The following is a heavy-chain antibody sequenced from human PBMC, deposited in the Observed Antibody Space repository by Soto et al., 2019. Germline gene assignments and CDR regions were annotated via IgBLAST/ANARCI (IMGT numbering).Heavy chain of an antibody. Sequence: PSETLSLTCAVYGGSFRGYYWSWIRQPPGNRLEWIGENNHSGSNNYKQSLKSRVTISVDTSKNKFSLKLSSVTAADTAVYDCARGPGWYYGSGSYFWGQGNAV. D-gene: IGHD3-10*01. CDR3: ARGPGWYYGSGSYF. V-gene: IGHV4-34*01. CDR2: NNHSGSN. J-gene: IGHJ6*02. CDR1: GGSFRGYY.